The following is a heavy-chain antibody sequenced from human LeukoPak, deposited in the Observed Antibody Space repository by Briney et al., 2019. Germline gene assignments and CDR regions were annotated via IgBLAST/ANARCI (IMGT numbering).Heavy chain of an antibody. CDR3: ARGGPEWPLDY. Sequence: GGSLRLSCAASGFSFSSYGMLWVRQAPGKGLEWVAVIWYDGSDKYYADSVKGRFTISRDNSKNTLYLQMNSLRAEDTAVYYCARGGPEWPLDYWGQGTLVTVSS. J-gene: IGHJ4*02. D-gene: IGHD3-3*01. CDR1: GFSFSSYG. V-gene: IGHV3-33*01. CDR2: IWYDGSDK.